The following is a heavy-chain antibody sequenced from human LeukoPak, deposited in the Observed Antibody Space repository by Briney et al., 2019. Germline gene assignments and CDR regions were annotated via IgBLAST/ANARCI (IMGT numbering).Heavy chain of an antibody. D-gene: IGHD2-2*01. CDR3: ARDWMYCSSTSCFFDY. J-gene: IGHJ4*02. V-gene: IGHV4-4*07. Sequence: NPSETLSLTCTVSGDSISSYYWSWIRQPAGKGLEWVGRIYTSGSTNYNPSLKSRVTMSVDTSKNQFSLKLSSVTAADTAVYYCARDWMYCSSTSCFFDYWGQGTLVTVSS. CDR1: GDSISSYY. CDR2: IYTSGST.